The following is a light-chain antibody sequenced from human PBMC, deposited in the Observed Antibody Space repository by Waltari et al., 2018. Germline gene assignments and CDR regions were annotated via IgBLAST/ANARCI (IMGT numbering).Light chain of an antibody. CDR3: SSQTLDDLIL. J-gene: IGLJ2*01. CDR1: GSAVGASDY. V-gene: IGLV2-14*03. Sequence: QSALTQPASVSGSPGQSITISCSGIGSAVGASDYVSWHQHHPGKAPQVIIYDVTNRPAGVAARFSASKSANTASLTLSRLQPEDEADYYCSSQTLDDLILFGGGTRLTVL. CDR2: DVT.